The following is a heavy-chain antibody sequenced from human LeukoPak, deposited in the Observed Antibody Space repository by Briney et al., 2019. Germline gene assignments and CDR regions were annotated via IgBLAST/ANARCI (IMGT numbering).Heavy chain of an antibody. CDR3: ARERGYRCYGDLDY. V-gene: IGHV1-18*01. CDR1: GYTFTSYG. D-gene: IGHD5-12*01. Sequence: ASVKVSCKASGYTFTSYGISWVRQAPGQGLEWMGWISAYNGNTNYAQKLQGRVTMTTDTSPSTAYMELRSLRSDDTAVYFCARERGYRCYGDLDYWGQGTLVTVSS. CDR2: ISAYNGNT. J-gene: IGHJ4*02.